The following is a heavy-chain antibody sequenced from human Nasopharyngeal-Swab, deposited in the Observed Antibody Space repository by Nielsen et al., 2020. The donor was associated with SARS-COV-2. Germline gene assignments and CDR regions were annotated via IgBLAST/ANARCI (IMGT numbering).Heavy chain of an antibody. J-gene: IGHJ6*03. CDR3: AKALVPGYYYYYMDV. D-gene: IGHD2-2*01. Sequence: GGSLRLSCAASGFTFDAYAMHWVRQAPGKGLEWVSGISWNSGSTGYADSVKGRFTISRDNAKNSLYLQMNSLRAEDTALYYCAKALVPGYYYYYMDVWGKGTTVTVSS. CDR2: ISWNSGST. V-gene: IGHV3-9*01. CDR1: GFTFDAYA.